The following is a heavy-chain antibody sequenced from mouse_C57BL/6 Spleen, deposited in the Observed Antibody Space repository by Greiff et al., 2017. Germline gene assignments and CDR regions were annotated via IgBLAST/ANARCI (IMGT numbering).Heavy chain of an antibody. CDR2: IRNKANNHAT. D-gene: IGHD1-1*01. V-gene: IGHV6-6*01. CDR3: TRDPHYYGSSPFDY. Sequence: EVKVVESGGGLVQPGGSMKLSCAASGFTFSDAWMDWVRQSPEKGLEWVAEIRNKANNHATYYAESVKGRFTISRDDSKSSVYLQMNSLRAEDTGIYYCTRDPHYYGSSPFDYWGQGTTLTVSS. J-gene: IGHJ2*01. CDR1: GFTFSDAW.